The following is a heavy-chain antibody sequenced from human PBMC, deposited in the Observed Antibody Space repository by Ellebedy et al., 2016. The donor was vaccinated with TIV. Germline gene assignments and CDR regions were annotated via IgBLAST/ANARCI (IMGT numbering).Heavy chain of an antibody. Sequence: MPSETLSLTCAVSGGTISRGGYSWSWIRQPPGKGLEWIVYIYQSGSTYHNPSLKSRVTITVDTSKNQFSLKLSSVTAADTAVDYCARGGDGYIHYWGQGTLVTVSS. D-gene: IGHD5-24*01. CDR2: IYQSGST. J-gene: IGHJ4*02. V-gene: IGHV4-30-2*05. CDR3: ARGGDGYIHY. CDR1: GGTISRGGYS.